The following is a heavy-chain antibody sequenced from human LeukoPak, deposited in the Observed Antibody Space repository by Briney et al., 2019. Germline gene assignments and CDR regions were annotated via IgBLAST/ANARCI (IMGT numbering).Heavy chain of an antibody. CDR3: ARGRMRLVPFDY. D-gene: IGHD3-9*01. CDR1: GGSFSGYY. V-gene: IGHV4-34*01. Sequence: ASETLSLTCAVYGGSFSGYYWSWIRQPPGKGLEWIGEINHSGSTNYNPSLKSRVTISVDTSKNQFSLKLSSVTAADTAVYYCARGRMRLVPFDYWGQGTLVTVSS. CDR2: INHSGST. J-gene: IGHJ4*02.